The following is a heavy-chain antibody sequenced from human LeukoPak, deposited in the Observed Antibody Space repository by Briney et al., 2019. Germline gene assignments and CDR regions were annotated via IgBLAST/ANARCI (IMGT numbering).Heavy chain of an antibody. Sequence: PGGSLRLSCAASGFTFSSYAMSWVRQAPGKGLGWVSAISGSGGSTYYADSVKGRFTISRDNSKNTLYLQMNSLRAEDTAVYYCAKGGKYYYDSSGYSQDWGQGTLVTVSS. V-gene: IGHV3-23*01. D-gene: IGHD3-22*01. CDR1: GFTFSSYA. J-gene: IGHJ4*02. CDR3: AKGGKYYYDSSGYSQD. CDR2: ISGSGGST.